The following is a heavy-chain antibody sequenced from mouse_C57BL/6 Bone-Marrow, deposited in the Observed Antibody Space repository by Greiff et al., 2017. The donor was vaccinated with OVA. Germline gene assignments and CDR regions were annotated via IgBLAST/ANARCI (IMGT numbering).Heavy chain of an antibody. CDR2: IRSNSNNYAT. J-gene: IGHJ1*03. CDR3: VKQPWGYCDV. Sequence: GGGLVQPKGSLKLSCAASGFSFITYAMIWVRQAQGKGLEWVARIRSNSNNYATYYADSVQDRFTISREDSESMLYLQMNNLKTEDTALYYCVKQPWGYCDVWGTGTTVTVSS. V-gene: IGHV10-1*01. D-gene: IGHD4-1*01. CDR1: GFSFITYA.